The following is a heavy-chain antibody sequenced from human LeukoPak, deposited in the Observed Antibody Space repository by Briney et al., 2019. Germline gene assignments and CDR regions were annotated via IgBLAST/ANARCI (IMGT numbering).Heavy chain of an antibody. CDR1: GFTFSSYA. CDR3: ARVIVAAAGT. J-gene: IGHJ4*02. V-gene: IGHV3-30*04. CDR2: ISYDGSNK. D-gene: IGHD6-13*01. Sequence: GGSLRLSCAASGFTFSSYAMHWVRQAPGKGLEWVAVISYDGSNKYYADSVKGRFTISRDNSKNTLYLQMNSLRAEDTAVYYCARVIVAAAGTWGQGTLVTVSS.